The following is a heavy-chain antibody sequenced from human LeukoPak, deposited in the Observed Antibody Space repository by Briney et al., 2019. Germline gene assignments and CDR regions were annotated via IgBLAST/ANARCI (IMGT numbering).Heavy chain of an antibody. CDR2: INTNTGSP. Sequence: ASVKVSCKASGYSFSTYPINWVRQAPGQGLEWMGWINTNTGSPTYAQGLTGRFVFSVDTSVSTAFLQINSLKAEDNALYYCVGGIDTTGYFNYWGQGTPVTVSS. CDR3: VGGIDTTGYFNY. V-gene: IGHV7-4-1*02. J-gene: IGHJ4*02. D-gene: IGHD3-22*01. CDR1: GYSFSTYP.